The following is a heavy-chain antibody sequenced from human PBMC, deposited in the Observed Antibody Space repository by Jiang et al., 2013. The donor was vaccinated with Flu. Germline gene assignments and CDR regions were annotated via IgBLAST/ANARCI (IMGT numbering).Heavy chain of an antibody. CDR2: IYHSGST. V-gene: IGHV4-38-2*01. Sequence: LEWIGSIYHSGSTYYNPSLKSRVTISVDTSKNQFSLKLSSVTAADTAVYYCAGGLLGYCSGGSCYSSYGMDVWGQGTTVTVSS. CDR3: AGGLLGYCSGGSCYSSYGMDV. D-gene: IGHD2-15*01. J-gene: IGHJ6*02.